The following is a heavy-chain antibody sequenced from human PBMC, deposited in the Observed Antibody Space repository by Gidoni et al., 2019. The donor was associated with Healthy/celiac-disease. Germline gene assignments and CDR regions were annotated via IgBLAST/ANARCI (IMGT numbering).Heavy chain of an antibody. Sequence: QVQLVQSGAEVKKPGSSVKVSRKASGGTFSSYAISWVRQAPGQGLEWMGGIIPIFGTANYAQKFQGRVTITADESTSTAYMELSSLRSEDTAVYYCASYSDSSGYYSNFDYWGQGTLVTVSS. V-gene: IGHV1-69*01. CDR1: GGTFSSYA. CDR3: ASYSDSSGYYSNFDY. J-gene: IGHJ4*02. CDR2: IIPIFGTA. D-gene: IGHD3-22*01.